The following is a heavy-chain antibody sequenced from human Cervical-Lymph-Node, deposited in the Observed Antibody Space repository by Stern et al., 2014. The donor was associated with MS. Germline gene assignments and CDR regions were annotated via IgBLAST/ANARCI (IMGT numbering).Heavy chain of an antibody. V-gene: IGHV1-46*01. J-gene: IGHJ2*01. Sequence: QVQLVQSGADLRKPAASVNVSCKASGYTFSNYYIHWVRQPPGQGLEWMGLINPTAGSTTHAQKFQGRITITSDTSTTTVYMELSSLRSEDTAVYYCAREGVPSALIWYFDLWGRGTLVTVSS. D-gene: IGHD2-2*01. CDR2: INPTAGST. CDR3: AREGVPSALIWYFDL. CDR1: GYTFSNYY.